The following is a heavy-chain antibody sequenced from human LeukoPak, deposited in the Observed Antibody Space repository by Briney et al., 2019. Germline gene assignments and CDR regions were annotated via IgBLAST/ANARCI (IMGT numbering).Heavy chain of an antibody. J-gene: IGHJ1*01. Sequence: SETLSLTCTVSGGSISSSSYYWGWIRQPPGKGLEWIGSINYSGSTYYNPSLKSRVTISVDTSKNQFSLKLSSVTAADTAVYYCARVRRTKVGATAPPQHWGQGTLVTVSS. V-gene: IGHV4-39*07. CDR2: INYSGST. D-gene: IGHD1-26*01. CDR3: ARVRRTKVGATAPPQH. CDR1: GGSISSSSYY.